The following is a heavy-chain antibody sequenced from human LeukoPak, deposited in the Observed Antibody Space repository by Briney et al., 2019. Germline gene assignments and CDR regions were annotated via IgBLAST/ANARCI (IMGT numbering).Heavy chain of an antibody. CDR1: GGSFSGYY. CDR3: AGKTTVTPRYYYYYYMDV. CDR2: INHSGST. V-gene: IGHV4-34*01. Sequence: SETLSLTCAVYGGSFSGYYWSWIRQPPGKGLEWIGEINHSGSTNYNPSLKSRVTISVDTSKNQFSLKLSSVTAADTAVYYCAGKTTVTPRYYYYYYMDVWGKGTTVTVSS. J-gene: IGHJ6*03. D-gene: IGHD4-11*01.